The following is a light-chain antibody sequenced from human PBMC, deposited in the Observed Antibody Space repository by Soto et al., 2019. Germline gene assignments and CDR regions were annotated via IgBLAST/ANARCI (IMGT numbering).Light chain of an antibody. CDR3: QQYESYPYT. J-gene: IGKJ2*01. CDR2: KAS. V-gene: IGKV1-5*03. CDR1: QSISGW. Sequence: DIQMTQSPSTLSASVGDRVTITCRASQSISGWLAWYQQKPGKAPKVLIYKASNLQSGVPSRFSGSGSGTEFTLTISSLQPDDFASYYCQQYESYPYTFGQGTKLEIK.